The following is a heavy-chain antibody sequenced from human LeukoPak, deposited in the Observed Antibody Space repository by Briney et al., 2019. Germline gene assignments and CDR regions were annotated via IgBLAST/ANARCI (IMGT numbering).Heavy chain of an antibody. J-gene: IGHJ4*02. Sequence: SQTLSLTCTVSGGSISSGDYYWSWIRQPPGTGLEWFGYIYYSGSTYYNPSLKSRVTISVDTSKNQFSLKLSSVTAADTAVYYCARGRDYYGSGSYPDYWGQGTLVTVSS. CDR1: GGSISSGDYY. CDR3: ARGRDYYGSGSYPDY. D-gene: IGHD3-10*01. CDR2: IYYSGST. V-gene: IGHV4-30-4*01.